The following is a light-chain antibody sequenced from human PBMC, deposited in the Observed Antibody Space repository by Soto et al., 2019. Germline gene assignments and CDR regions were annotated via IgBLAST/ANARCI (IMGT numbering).Light chain of an antibody. CDR1: QGISSY. Sequence: IQLTQSPSSLSGSVGDRVTITCRASQGISSYLAWYQQKPGKAPKLLIYSASTLQSGVPSRFSGSGSGTGFTLTITNLQPEDFATYYCQQLNSFPFTLGGGTRVEIK. CDR3: QQLNSFPFT. J-gene: IGKJ4*01. V-gene: IGKV1-9*01. CDR2: SAS.